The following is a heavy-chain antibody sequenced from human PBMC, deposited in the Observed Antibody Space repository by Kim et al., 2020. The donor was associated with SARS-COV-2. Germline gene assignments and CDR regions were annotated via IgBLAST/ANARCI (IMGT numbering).Heavy chain of an antibody. Sequence: GGSLRLSCAASGFTFSSYAMHWVRQAPGKGLEWVAVISYDGSNKYYADSVKGRFTISRDNSKNTLYLQMNSLRAEDTAVYYCASPLLRGSGKLLYGMDVWGQGTTVTVSS. D-gene: IGHD3-10*01. V-gene: IGHV3-30*04. CDR2: ISYDGSNK. CDR3: ASPLLRGSGKLLYGMDV. CDR1: GFTFSSYA. J-gene: IGHJ6*02.